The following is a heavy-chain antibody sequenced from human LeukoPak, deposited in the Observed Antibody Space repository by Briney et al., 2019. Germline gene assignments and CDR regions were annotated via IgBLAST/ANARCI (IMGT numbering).Heavy chain of an antibody. Sequence: SETLSLTCAVYGGSFCGYYWSWIRQPPGKGLEWIGEINHSGSTNYNPSLKSRVTISVDTSKNQFSLKLSSVTAADTAVYYCARVVVAGRFDYWGQGTLVTVSS. CDR3: ARVVVAGRFDY. CDR1: GGSFCGYY. V-gene: IGHV4-34*01. CDR2: INHSGST. J-gene: IGHJ4*02. D-gene: IGHD6-19*01.